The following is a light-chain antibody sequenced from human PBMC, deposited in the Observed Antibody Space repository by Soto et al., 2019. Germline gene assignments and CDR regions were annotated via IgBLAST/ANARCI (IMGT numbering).Light chain of an antibody. J-gene: IGLJ1*01. CDR1: SSSIGSNT. Sequence: QSVLTQPPSASGTPGQRVTISCSGSSSSIGSNTVNWYQQLPGTAPKLLIYSNNQRPSGVPDRFSGSKSGTSASLAISGLQSDDEADYYCAAWDNSLNGFYVFGTGTKLTVL. V-gene: IGLV1-44*01. CDR3: AAWDNSLNGFYV. CDR2: SNN.